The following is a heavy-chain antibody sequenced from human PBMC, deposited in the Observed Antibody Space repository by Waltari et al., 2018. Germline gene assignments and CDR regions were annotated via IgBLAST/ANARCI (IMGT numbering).Heavy chain of an antibody. CDR2: INHAGYT. J-gene: IGHJ6*02. D-gene: IGHD2-15*01. CDR1: GGSFSGYY. CDR3: VRLEDCTGPGGHCYSGDPFALDV. Sequence: QVQLQQWGAGLLQSSETLSLTCAVYGGSFSGYYWGWVRQPPGKGLEWIGEINHAGYTNHNPSLRSRVTMSADTSTSQFSLNLNSLTAADTAVYYCVRLEDCTGPGGHCYSGDPFALDVWGQGTTVTVSS. V-gene: IGHV4-34*02.